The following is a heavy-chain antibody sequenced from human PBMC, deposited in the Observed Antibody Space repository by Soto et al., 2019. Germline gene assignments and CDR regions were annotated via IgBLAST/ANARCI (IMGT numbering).Heavy chain of an antibody. CDR2: ISSSGSYI. CDR1: GFTFSKYS. D-gene: IGHD3-10*01. V-gene: IGHV3-21*01. Sequence: GGSPRLSCAASGFTFSKYSMSWVRQAPGKGLEWVSSISSSGSYIYYVDSVKGRFTISRDNAKNSLYLQMNSLRAEDTAVYYCANDLVRGVPFWGQGTPVTVSS. J-gene: IGHJ4*02. CDR3: ANDLVRGVPF.